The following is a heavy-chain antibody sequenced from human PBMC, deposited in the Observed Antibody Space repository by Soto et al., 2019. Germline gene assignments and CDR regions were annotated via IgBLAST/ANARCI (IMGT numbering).Heavy chain of an antibody. D-gene: IGHD3-9*01. CDR3: ARYRSDGSASFDS. J-gene: IGHJ4*02. CDR1: GFTFNTYA. CDR2: ITTRGARA. V-gene: IGHV3-23*01. Sequence: GGSLRLSCAASGFTFNTYAMTWVRQTPGKGLEWVSFITTRGARAYYADPVRGRFTISTDSSRNTLYLQMNSLRPDDTAVYFCARYRSDGSASFDSWGQGTRVTVSS.